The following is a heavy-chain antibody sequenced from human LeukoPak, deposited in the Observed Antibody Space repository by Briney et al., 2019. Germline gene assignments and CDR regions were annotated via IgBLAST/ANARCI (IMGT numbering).Heavy chain of an antibody. CDR2: IIPIFVTA. CDR3: ARVPTPLTLSNWFDP. V-gene: IGHV1-69*01. D-gene: IGHD2-2*01. Sequence: LVKASCKASGGTFSSYAISLVRQAPGQGLEWMGGIIPIFVTANYAQKFQGRVTITADESTSTAYMELSSLRSEDTAVYYCARVPTPLTLSNWFDPWGQGTLVIVSS. J-gene: IGHJ5*02. CDR1: GGTFSSYA.